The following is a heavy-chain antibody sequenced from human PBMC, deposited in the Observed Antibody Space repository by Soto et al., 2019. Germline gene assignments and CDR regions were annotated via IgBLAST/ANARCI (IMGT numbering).Heavy chain of an antibody. D-gene: IGHD2-2*01. J-gene: IGHJ4*02. V-gene: IGHV3-30*18. Sequence: QVQLVESGGGVVQPGRSLRLSCAASGFTFSSYGMHWVRQAPGKGLEWVAVISYDGSNKYYADSVKGRFTISRDNSKKTLYLQMNSLRAEDTAVYYCAKDLPAWYCSSTSCYAGGGFDYWGQGTLVTVSS. CDR1: GFTFSSYG. CDR3: AKDLPAWYCSSTSCYAGGGFDY. CDR2: ISYDGSNK.